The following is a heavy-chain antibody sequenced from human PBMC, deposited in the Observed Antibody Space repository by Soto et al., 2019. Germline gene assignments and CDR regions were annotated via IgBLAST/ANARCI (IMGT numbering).Heavy chain of an antibody. J-gene: IGHJ4*02. CDR3: AMQSGGVVY. CDR2: INPNNGGT. Sequence: ASVKRSCKASGYSFTGNSMHLVRQAPGQGLEWMGWINPNNGGTNYAQKFQGRVTMTRDTSISTAYMDLSRLRSDDTAVYYCAMQSGGVVYWGQGTLVTVSS. D-gene: IGHD3-3*01. V-gene: IGHV1-2*02. CDR1: GYSFTGNS.